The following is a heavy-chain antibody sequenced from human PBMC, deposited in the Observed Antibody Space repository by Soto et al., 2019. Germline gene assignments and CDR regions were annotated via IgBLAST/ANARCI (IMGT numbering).Heavy chain of an antibody. Sequence: PGGSLRLSCAASGFTFSNAWMNWVRQAPGKGLEWVGRIKSKTDGGTTDYAAPVKGRFTISRDDSKNTLYLQMNSLKTEDTAVYYCTTVPVPNIPESNYGMDVWGQGTTVTVSS. V-gene: IGHV3-15*07. J-gene: IGHJ6*02. D-gene: IGHD2-8*01. CDR3: TTVPVPNIPESNYGMDV. CDR1: GFTFSNAW. CDR2: IKSKTDGGTT.